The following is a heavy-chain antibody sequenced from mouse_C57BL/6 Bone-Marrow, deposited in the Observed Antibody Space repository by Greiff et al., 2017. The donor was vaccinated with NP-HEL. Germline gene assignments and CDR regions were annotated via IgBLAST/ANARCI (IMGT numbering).Heavy chain of an antibody. CDR3: ASGHFDY. Sequence: QVQLQQPGAELVMPGASVKLSCKASGYTFTSYWMHWVKQRPGQGLEWIGEIDPSDSYTNSNQKFKGKSTLTVDKSSSTAYMQLSSLTSEDSAVYYCASGHFDYWGQGTTLTVSS. CDR2: IDPSDSYT. V-gene: IGHV1-69*01. J-gene: IGHJ2*01. CDR1: GYTFTSYW.